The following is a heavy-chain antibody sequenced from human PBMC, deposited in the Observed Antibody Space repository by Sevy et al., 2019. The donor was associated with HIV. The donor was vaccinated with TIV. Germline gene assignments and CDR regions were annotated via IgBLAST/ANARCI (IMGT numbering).Heavy chain of an antibody. Sequence: GGSLRLSCAASGFTFSDYYMNWIRQAPGKGLEWVSYISSSGSTIYYADSVKGRFTISRDNAKNSLYLQMNSLRAEDTAVYYCARDSSVVVPAAMEYAFDIWGQGTMVTVSS. CDR2: ISSSGSTI. D-gene: IGHD2-2*01. V-gene: IGHV3-11*01. CDR1: GFTFSDYY. CDR3: ARDSSVVVPAAMEYAFDI. J-gene: IGHJ3*02.